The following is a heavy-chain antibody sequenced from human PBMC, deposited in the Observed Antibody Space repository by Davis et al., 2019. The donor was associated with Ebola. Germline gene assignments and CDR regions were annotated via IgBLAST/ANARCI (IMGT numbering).Heavy chain of an antibody. Sequence: GESLKISCAASGFVFSSYVMSWVRRAPGKGLEWVSTLGLSADTYYADSVKGRFTISRDNSKNTLYLQMNSLRAEDTAVYYCAKGTSQGYWGQGTLVTVSS. CDR2: LGLSADT. D-gene: IGHD3-10*01. J-gene: IGHJ4*02. V-gene: IGHV3-23*01. CDR1: GFVFSSYV. CDR3: AKGTSQGY.